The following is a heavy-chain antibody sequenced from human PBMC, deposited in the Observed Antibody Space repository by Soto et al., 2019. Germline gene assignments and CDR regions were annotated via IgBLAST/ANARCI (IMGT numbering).Heavy chain of an antibody. V-gene: IGHV1-18*01. CDR1: GYTFTSYH. Sequence: QVQLVQSGAEVKKPGASVKVSCKTSGYTFTSYHISWVRQAPGQGLEWMGWISAYNTNTTYAQKFQGRATMTADTFTSTAYMAPMSLRSDDTAVYYCARDTPPTDYWGQGTLVTVSS. CDR3: ARDTPPTDY. CDR2: ISAYNTNT. J-gene: IGHJ4*02.